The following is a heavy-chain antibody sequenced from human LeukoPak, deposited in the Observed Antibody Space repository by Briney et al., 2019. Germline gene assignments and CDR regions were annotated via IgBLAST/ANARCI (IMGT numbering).Heavy chain of an antibody. J-gene: IGHJ4*02. Sequence: TSDTLSLTCSLWGGSLTRCYWRWLRRPPGRGGEWLGYIWYSGRTNYNRSLKSRVTISVEKSKRQFALEIGPATAADTAVYYCARSYYYENSDSWCYWGQGALVTVSS. CDR3: ARSYYYENSDSWCY. CDR2: IWYSGRT. CDR1: GGSLTRCY. V-gene: IGHV4-59*07. D-gene: IGHD3-22*01.